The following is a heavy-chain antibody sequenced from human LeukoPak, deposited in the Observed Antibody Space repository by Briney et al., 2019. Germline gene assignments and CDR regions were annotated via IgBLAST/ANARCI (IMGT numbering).Heavy chain of an antibody. D-gene: IGHD3-22*01. CDR3: ARDWGYWYFDY. CDR2: IYYSGST. Sequence: SETQSLTCTVSGGSISSSSYYWGWIRQPPGKGLEWIGSIYYSGSTYYNPSLKSRVTISVDTSKNQFSLKLSSVTAADTAVYYCARDWGYWYFDYWGQGTLVTVSS. CDR1: GGSISSSSYY. V-gene: IGHV4-39*07. J-gene: IGHJ4*02.